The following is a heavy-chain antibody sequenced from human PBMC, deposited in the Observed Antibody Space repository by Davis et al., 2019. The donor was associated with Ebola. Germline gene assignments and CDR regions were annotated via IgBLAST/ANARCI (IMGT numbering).Heavy chain of an antibody. CDR3: AKERELRFDY. V-gene: IGHV1-69*13. J-gene: IGHJ4*02. D-gene: IGHD2-21*01. CDR2: ILPIYGTT. CDR1: GGTFGGFA. Sequence: AASVKVSCKTSGGTFGGFAISWVRQAPGQGFEWMGSILPIYGTTHYAQRFRDRVTFSADESTNTAYMELSGLRYDDTAVYYCAKERELRFDYWGQGTLVSVSS.